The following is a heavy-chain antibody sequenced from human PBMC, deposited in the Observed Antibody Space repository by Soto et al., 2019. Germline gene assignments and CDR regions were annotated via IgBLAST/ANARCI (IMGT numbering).Heavy chain of an antibody. D-gene: IGHD3-10*01. V-gene: IGHV3-7*01. CDR3: ARVRGSYSMDV. CDR1: GFTFSSYW. CDR2: IKQDGSEE. J-gene: IGHJ6*04. Sequence: HPGGSLRLSCAASGFTFSSYWMRWVRQAPGEGLEWVANIKQDGSEEYYVDSVKGRFTISRDNAKNSLYLQMNSLRAEDTAVYYCARVRGSYSMDVWGKGTTVTVSS.